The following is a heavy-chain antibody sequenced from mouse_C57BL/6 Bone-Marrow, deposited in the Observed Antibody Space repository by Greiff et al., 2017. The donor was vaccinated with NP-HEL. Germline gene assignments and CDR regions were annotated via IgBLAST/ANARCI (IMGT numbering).Heavy chain of an antibody. CDR3: ARRDSSAY. D-gene: IGHD3-2*01. J-gene: IGHJ2*01. V-gene: IGHV1-54*01. Sequence: QVQLQQSGAELVRPGTSVKVSCKASGYAFTNYLIEWVKQRPGQGLEWIGVINPGSGGTNYNEKFKGKATLTADKSSSTANMQLSSLTSEDSAVYFCARRDSSAYWGQGTTLTVSS. CDR1: GYAFTNYL. CDR2: INPGSGGT.